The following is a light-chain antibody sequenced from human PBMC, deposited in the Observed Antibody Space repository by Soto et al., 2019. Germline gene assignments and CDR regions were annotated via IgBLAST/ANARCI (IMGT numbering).Light chain of an antibody. CDR2: AAS. Sequence: DIQMTQSPSSLSASVGDRITITCRASPGINNYLAWYQQKPGKVPKLLIYAASTLESGVPSRFSGSGSGTYFALTISSLQPEDVATYYCQNYDRAPRTFGQGTKVEIK. V-gene: IGKV1-27*01. J-gene: IGKJ1*01. CDR3: QNYDRAPRT. CDR1: PGINNY.